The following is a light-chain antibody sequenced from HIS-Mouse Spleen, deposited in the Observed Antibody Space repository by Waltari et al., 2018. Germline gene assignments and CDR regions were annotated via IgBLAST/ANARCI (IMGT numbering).Light chain of an antibody. V-gene: IGLV3-10*01. Sequence: SYELTQPPSVSVSPGQTARITCSGDALPKKYAYWYQQKSGQAPVLVIYEDSKRPSGPTARFYGSSSVTMATLTISGAQVEDEADYYCYSTDSSGNHRVFGGGTKLTVL. CDR3: YSTDSSGNHRV. J-gene: IGLJ2*01. CDR1: ALPKKY. CDR2: EDS.